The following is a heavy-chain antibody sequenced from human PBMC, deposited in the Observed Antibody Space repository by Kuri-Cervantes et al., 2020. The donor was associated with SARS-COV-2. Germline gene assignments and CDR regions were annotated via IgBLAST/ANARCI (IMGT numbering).Heavy chain of an antibody. D-gene: IGHD2-2*01. V-gene: IGHV3-33*01. CDR3: ASRYCSSTRGSAFDI. Sequence: GESLKISCAASGFTFSSYGMNWVRQAPGKGLEWVAVIWYDGSNKYYADAVKGRFTISRDNSKNTLHLQMNSTRAEATAVYYCASRYCSSTRGSAFDIWGQGTMVTVSS. CDR1: GFTFSSYG. J-gene: IGHJ3*02. CDR2: IWYDGSNK.